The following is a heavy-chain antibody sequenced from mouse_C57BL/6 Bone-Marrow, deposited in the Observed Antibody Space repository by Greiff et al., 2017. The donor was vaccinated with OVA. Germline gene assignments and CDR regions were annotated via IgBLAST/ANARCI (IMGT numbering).Heavy chain of an antibody. CDR1: GYAFSSYW. Sequence: QVQLQQSGAELVKPGASVKISCKASGYAFSSYWMNWVKQRPGKGLEWIGQIYPGDGDTNYNGKFKGKAKLSAAKSSSTAYMQLSSLTSEDSAVYFCARTIYYGNCRYWYFDVWGTGTTVTVSS. CDR2: IYPGDGDT. V-gene: IGHV1-80*01. J-gene: IGHJ1*03. D-gene: IGHD2-1*01. CDR3: ARTIYYGNCRYWYFDV.